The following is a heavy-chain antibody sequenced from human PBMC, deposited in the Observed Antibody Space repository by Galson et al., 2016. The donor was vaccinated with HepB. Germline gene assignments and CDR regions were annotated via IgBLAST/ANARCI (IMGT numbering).Heavy chain of an antibody. CDR3: ARDMGPAAKPRDASDI. D-gene: IGHD2-2*01. CDR1: GYTFTSYG. V-gene: IGHV1-18*01. CDR2: ISAYSGYT. J-gene: IGHJ3*02. Sequence: SVKVSCKASGYTFTSYGITWVRQAPGQGLEWMGWISAYSGYTYYAQQFQGRVTMTRDTSTSTAYMELRGLRPDDTAVYYCARDMGPAAKPRDASDIWGQGRMVVVSS.